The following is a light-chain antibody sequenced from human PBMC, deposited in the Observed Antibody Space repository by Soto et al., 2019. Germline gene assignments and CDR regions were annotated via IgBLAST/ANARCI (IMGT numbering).Light chain of an antibody. V-gene: IGLV2-14*03. J-gene: IGLJ2*01. CDR3: SSYTSSTTPVV. Sequence: QSALTQPASVSASPGQSITISCTGTSSDVGGYNYVSWYQHYPGTAPKLMIHDVSIRPSGVSDRFTGSKSGNTASLSISGLQADDEADYYCSSYTSSTTPVVFGGGTKLTVL. CDR2: DVS. CDR1: SSDVGGYNY.